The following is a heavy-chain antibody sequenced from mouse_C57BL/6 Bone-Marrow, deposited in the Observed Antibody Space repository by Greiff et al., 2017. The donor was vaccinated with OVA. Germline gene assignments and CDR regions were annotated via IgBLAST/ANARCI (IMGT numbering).Heavy chain of an antibody. Sequence: EVQLQQSGPVLVKPGPSVKISCKASGFTFSDYYMHWVKQSHGKSLEWIGHVYPYNGGTSYNQKVKGKATLSVDTSSNTAYMELKSLTSEDSAVYCCAMGDWTEYYYGSCPYGFDYWGQGTTLTVSA. V-gene: IGHV1-36*01. CDR2: VYPYNGGT. D-gene: IGHD1-1*01. CDR1: GFTFSDYY. J-gene: IGHJ2*01. CDR3: AMGDWTEYYYGSCPYGFDY.